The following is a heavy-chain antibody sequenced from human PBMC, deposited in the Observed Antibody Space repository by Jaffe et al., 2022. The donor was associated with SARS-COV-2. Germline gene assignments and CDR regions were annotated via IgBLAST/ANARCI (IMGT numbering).Heavy chain of an antibody. CDR1: GGSISSSSYY. J-gene: IGHJ4*02. D-gene: IGHD3-22*01. Sequence: QLQLQESGPGLVKPSETLSLTCTVSGGSISSSSYYWGWIRQPPGKGLEWIGSIYYSGSTYYNPSLKSRVTISVDTSKNQFSLKLSSVTAADTAVYYCARHTIYYYDSSGYFDYWGQGTLVTVSS. CDR2: IYYSGST. CDR3: ARHTIYYYDSSGYFDY. V-gene: IGHV4-39*01.